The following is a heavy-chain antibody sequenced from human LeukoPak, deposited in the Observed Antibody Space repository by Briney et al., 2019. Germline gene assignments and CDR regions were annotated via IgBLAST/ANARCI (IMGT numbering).Heavy chain of an antibody. CDR3: ANEESDLGYFDY. Sequence: HPGGSLRLSCAASGFTFSSYAMSWVRQAPGKGREWVSAISGSGGSTYYADSVKGRFTISRDNSKNTLYLQMNSLRAEDTAVYYCANEESDLGYFDYWGQGTLVTVSS. CDR2: ISGSGGST. J-gene: IGHJ4*02. V-gene: IGHV3-23*01. CDR1: GFTFSSYA.